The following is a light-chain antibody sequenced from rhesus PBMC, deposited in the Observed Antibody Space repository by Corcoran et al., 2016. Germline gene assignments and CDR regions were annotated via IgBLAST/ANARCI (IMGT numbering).Light chain of an antibody. J-gene: IGKJ3*01. CDR2: KAS. V-gene: IGKV1-22*01. CDR1: QSVGST. Sequence: DIQMTQSPSSLSASLGDTVTISCRASQSVGSTLAWYQQRPGKAPKLLIYKASTLETGDPSRFSGSGSGTDFTLTISSLQSDDFATYYCQQYTNRPLTFGPGTKLDIK. CDR3: QQYTNRPLT.